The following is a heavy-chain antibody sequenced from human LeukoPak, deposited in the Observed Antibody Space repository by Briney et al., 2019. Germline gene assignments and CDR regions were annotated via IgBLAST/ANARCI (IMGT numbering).Heavy chain of an antibody. D-gene: IGHD1-1*01. CDR3: ARHRPPGQDYYYGMDV. V-gene: IGHV4-59*08. CDR2: VYYRGST. CDR1: GGSTTSQY. J-gene: IGHJ6*02. Sequence: SETLSLTCSVSGGSTTSQYWSWIRQPPGKGLEWIGYVYYRGSTNYNPSLKSRVTISVDTSKNQFSLKLSSVTAADTAVYYCARHRPPGQDYYYGMDVWGQGTTVTVSS.